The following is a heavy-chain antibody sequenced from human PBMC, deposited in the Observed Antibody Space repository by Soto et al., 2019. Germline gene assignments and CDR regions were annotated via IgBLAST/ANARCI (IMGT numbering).Heavy chain of an antibody. V-gene: IGHV3-49*03. CDR3: TRVPPNKYGSGTYPFDY. D-gene: IGHD3-10*01. CDR1: GFTFDHYA. CDR2: ITSKAYGGTT. Sequence: EVQLVESGGGLAQPGRSLRLSCTSSGFTFDHYAMTWFRQAPGKGLEWVGFITSKAYGGTTEYAASVKGRFTISRDDSKSIAYLQMDSLKTEDTDVYYCTRVPPNKYGSGTYPFDYWGQGALVTVSS. J-gene: IGHJ4*02.